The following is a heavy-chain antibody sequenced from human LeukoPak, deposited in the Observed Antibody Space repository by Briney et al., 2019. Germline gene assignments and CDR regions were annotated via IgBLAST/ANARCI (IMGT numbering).Heavy chain of an antibody. Sequence: SETLALTCAVYGGSFSGYYWSWIRQPPGKGLEWIGEVIHSGSTNYIPSLKGRVTISVDTSKNQFSLRLSSVTAADTAVYYCARAVSPYYYYYMDVWGKGTTVCVSS. D-gene: IGHD3-22*01. CDR2: VIHSGST. CDR3: ARAVSPYYYYYMDV. J-gene: IGHJ6*03. CDR1: GGSFSGYY. V-gene: IGHV4-34*12.